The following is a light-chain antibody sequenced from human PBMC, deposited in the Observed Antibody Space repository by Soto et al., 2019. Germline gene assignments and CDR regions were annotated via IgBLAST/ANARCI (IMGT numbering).Light chain of an antibody. CDR1: SSNIGSNT. CDR2: SNN. Sequence: QSVLTQPPSASGTPGQIVAISCSGSSSNIGSNTVTWYQQLPGTAPKLLIYSNNQRPSGVPDRFSGSKSGTSASLATSGLQSEDETDYHRAAWDDSLNALVFGTGTKVTVL. V-gene: IGLV1-44*01. CDR3: AAWDDSLNALV. J-gene: IGLJ1*01.